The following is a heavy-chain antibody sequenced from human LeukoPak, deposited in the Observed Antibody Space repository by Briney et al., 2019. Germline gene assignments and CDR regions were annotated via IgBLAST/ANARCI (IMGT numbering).Heavy chain of an antibody. J-gene: IGHJ4*02. V-gene: IGHV4-59*01. CDR3: ARFRSAADRPDS. CDR1: GASITNYY. Sequence: SETLSLTCTVSGASITNYYWSWIRQPPGKGLEWIGYTSHTGITNYNPSLESRVSIPADTSRNQFSLKLTSMTAADTAVYYCARFRSAADRPDSWGQGTLVTVSS. CDR2: TSHTGIT.